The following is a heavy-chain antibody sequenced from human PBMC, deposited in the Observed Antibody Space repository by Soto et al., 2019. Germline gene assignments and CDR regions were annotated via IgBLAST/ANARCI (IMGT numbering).Heavy chain of an antibody. Sequence: ASVKVSCKASGYTFTSYGISWVRQAPGQGLEWMGWISAYNGNTNYAQKLQGRVTMTTDTSTSTAYMELRSLRSDDTAVYYCARERSDYGGNSDAFDIWGQGTMVTVSS. CDR2: ISAYNGNT. CDR1: GYTFTSYG. CDR3: ARERSDYGGNSDAFDI. V-gene: IGHV1-18*01. J-gene: IGHJ3*02. D-gene: IGHD4-17*01.